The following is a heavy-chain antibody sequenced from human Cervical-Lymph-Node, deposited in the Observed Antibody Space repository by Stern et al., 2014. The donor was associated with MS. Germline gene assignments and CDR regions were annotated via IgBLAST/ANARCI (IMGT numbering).Heavy chain of an antibody. CDR3: ALSSETSDRWYSLGYDL. Sequence: VQLLESGAEVTKPGSSVKVSCEASGGTFSKFPSSWVRQAPGQGLEWMGGIFPVFGKPTYAQEFRGRVTITADVSTSTVYMELSSLRSDDTAVYYCALSSETSDRWYSLGYDLWGQGTLVTVSS. CDR1: GGTFSKFP. D-gene: IGHD6-13*01. V-gene: IGHV1-69*01. CDR2: IFPVFGKP. J-gene: IGHJ5*02.